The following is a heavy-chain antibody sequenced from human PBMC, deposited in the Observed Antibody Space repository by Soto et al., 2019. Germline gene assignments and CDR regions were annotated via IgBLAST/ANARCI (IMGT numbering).Heavy chain of an antibody. CDR2: IYYSGST. CDR1: GGSISSGDYY. CDR3: ARETQEHEYSYGIDY. J-gene: IGHJ4*02. Sequence: QVQLQESGPGLVKPSQTLSLTCTVSGGSISSGDYYWSWIRQPPGKGLEWIGYIYYSGSTYYNTSLKSRVTISVDTSKNQFSLKLSSVTAADTAVYYCARETQEHEYSYGIDYWGQGTLVTVSS. V-gene: IGHV4-30-4*01. D-gene: IGHD5-18*01.